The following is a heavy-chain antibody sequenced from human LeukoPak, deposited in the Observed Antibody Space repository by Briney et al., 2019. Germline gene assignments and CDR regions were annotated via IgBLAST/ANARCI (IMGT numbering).Heavy chain of an antibody. D-gene: IGHD6-13*01. CDR3: ARALSPSSSWSPYFDY. J-gene: IGHJ4*02. CDR1: GGSISSGGYY. CDR2: IYYSGST. V-gene: IGHV4-31*03. Sequence: SETLSLTCTVSGGSISSGGYYWSWIRQHPGKGLEWIGYIYYSGSTYYNPSPKSRVTISVDTSKNQFSLKLSSVTAADTAVYYCARALSPSSSWSPYFDYWGQGTLVTVSS.